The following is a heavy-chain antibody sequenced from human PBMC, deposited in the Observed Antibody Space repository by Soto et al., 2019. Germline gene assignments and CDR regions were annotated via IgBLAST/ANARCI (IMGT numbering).Heavy chain of an antibody. J-gene: IGHJ4*02. CDR3: ANGPHYDFWSGYQNFDY. Sequence: PGGSLRLSCAASGFTFSSYSMNWVRQAPGKGLEWVSSISSSSSYIYYADTVKGRFTISRDNSKNSLYLQMNSLRAEDTAVYYCANGPHYDFWSGYQNFDYWGQGTLVTVSS. V-gene: IGHV3-21*01. CDR1: GFTFSSYS. CDR2: ISSSSSYI. D-gene: IGHD3-3*01.